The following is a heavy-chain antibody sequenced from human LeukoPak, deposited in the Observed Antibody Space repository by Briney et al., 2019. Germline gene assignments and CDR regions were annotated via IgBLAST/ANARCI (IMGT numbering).Heavy chain of an antibody. V-gene: IGHV1-8*01. J-gene: IGHJ4*02. CDR3: ARRSSSWYGVVFGY. Sequence: ASVKVSCKASGYTFTSYDINWVRQATGQGLEWMGWMNPNSGNTGYAQKFQGRVTMTRNTSISTAYMELSSLRSEDTAVYYCARRSSSWYGVVFGYWGQGTPVTVSS. CDR1: GYTFTSYD. D-gene: IGHD6-13*01. CDR2: MNPNSGNT.